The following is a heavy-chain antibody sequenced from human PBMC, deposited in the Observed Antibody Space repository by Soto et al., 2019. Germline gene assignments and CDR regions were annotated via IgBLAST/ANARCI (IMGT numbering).Heavy chain of an antibody. V-gene: IGHV1-18*04. D-gene: IGHD4-4*01. CDR1: GFGLINYG. CDR2: SSAYNGNT. J-gene: IGHJ6*02. CDR3: ARLGVTTSVYYYTMDV. Sequence: ASVKVSWKASGFGLINYGFTWVRQAPGQGLEWMGWSSAYNGNTSYAQNLQGRLTMTRDTSTSTAYMELRSLRSDDTAVYYCARLGVTTSVYYYTMDVWGQGTTVTVSS.